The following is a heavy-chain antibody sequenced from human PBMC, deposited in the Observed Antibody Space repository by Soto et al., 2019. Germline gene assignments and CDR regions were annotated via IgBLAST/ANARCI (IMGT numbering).Heavy chain of an antibody. CDR3: ARFERLYSSKPIFDS. V-gene: IGHV4-59*01. J-gene: IGHJ4*02. CDR1: GASISRYY. Sequence: LSLTCSICGASISRYYWSWIRQPPGKGLEWIGYIYYSGSTNYNPSLKSRVTISVDTSKNQFSLKLSSVTDEDTAVYYCARFERLYSSKPIFDSWGQGTLVTV. CDR2: IYYSGST. D-gene: IGHD6-13*01.